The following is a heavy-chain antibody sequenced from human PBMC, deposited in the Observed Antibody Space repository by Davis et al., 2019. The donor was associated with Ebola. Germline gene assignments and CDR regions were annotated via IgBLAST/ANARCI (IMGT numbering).Heavy chain of an antibody. D-gene: IGHD6-19*01. CDR1: GFTFSSYG. Sequence: GESLKISCAASGFTFSSYGMHWVRQAPGKGLEWVAVVWFDGSHKYYADSVKGRFTIPRDNSKNTLFLQMNSLRADDTAVYYCARGSGRGWEDAFDIWGQGTMVTVSS. CDR3: ARGSGRGWEDAFDI. J-gene: IGHJ3*02. V-gene: IGHV3-33*01. CDR2: VWFDGSHK.